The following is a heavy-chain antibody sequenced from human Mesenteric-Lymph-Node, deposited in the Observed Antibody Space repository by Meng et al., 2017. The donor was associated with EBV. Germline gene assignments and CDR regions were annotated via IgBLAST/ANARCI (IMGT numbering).Heavy chain of an antibody. Sequence: EVQLVESGXXLXKPGGXXRXXXXASGFTFSSYSMNWVRQAPGKGLEWVSSISSSSSYIYYADSVKGRFTISRDNAKNSLYLQTNSLRAEDTAVYYCARDPGSTVTDFDYWGQGTMVTVSS. V-gene: IGHV3-21*01. CDR3: ARDPGSTVTDFDY. D-gene: IGHD4-17*01. J-gene: IGHJ4*02. CDR1: GFTFSSYS. CDR2: ISSSSSYI.